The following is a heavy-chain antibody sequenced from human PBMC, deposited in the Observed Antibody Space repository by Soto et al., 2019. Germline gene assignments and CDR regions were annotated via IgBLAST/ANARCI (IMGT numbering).Heavy chain of an antibody. D-gene: IGHD2-15*01. Sequence: ASVKVSCKVSGYTLTELSMHWVRQAPGKGLEWMGGFDPEDGETIYAQKFQGRVTMTEDTSTDTAYMELSSLRSEDTAVYYCATALPCRSGGSCYSRFGYYYYMDVWGKGTTVTVSS. CDR2: FDPEDGET. CDR1: GYTLTELS. V-gene: IGHV1-24*01. J-gene: IGHJ6*03. CDR3: ATALPCRSGGSCYSRFGYYYYMDV.